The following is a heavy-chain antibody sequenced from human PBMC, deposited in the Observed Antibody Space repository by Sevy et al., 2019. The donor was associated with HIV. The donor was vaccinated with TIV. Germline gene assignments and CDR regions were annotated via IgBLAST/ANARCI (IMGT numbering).Heavy chain of an antibody. D-gene: IGHD6-13*01. CDR3: AREDSSTCGFHF. Sequence: SETLSLSCTVSGGSISGSYWSWIRQSAGKGLEWIGRIYPSGNTNYNPSLKSRVTMSVDTSKNHFSLKLTSVTAADTAAYYCAREDSSTCGFHFWGQGTLVTVSS. J-gene: IGHJ4*02. V-gene: IGHV4-4*07. CDR2: IYPSGNT. CDR1: GGSISGSY.